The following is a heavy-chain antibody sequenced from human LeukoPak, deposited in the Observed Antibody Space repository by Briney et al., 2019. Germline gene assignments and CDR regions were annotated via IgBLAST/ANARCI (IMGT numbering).Heavy chain of an antibody. J-gene: IGHJ4*02. CDR1: GFTFSTYS. CDR3: AKYNSAWSFDY. V-gene: IGHV3-66*01. D-gene: IGHD6-19*01. CDR2: IYSGAGT. Sequence: GGSLRLSCAASGFTFSTYSMTWVRQAPGKGLEWVSIIYSGAGTYYADSVKGRVIISRDNSKNTLYLQINSLRAEDTAVYYCAKYNSAWSFDYWGQGTLVTVSS.